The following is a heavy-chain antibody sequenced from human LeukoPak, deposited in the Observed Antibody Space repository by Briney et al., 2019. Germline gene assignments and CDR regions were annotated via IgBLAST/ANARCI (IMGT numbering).Heavy chain of an antibody. D-gene: IGHD3-22*01. Sequence: ASVKVSCKASGYTFTGYYMHWVRQAPGQGLEWMRWINPNSGGTNYAQKFQGWVTMTRDTSISTAYMELSRLRSDDTAVYYCARSFREYYDSSGYYHSLWFDYWGQGTLVTVSS. J-gene: IGHJ4*02. CDR2: INPNSGGT. CDR1: GYTFTGYY. CDR3: ARSFREYYDSSGYYHSLWFDY. V-gene: IGHV1-2*04.